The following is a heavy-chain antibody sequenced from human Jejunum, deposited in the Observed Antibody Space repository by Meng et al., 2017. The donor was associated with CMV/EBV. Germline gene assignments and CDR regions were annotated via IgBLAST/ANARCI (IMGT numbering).Heavy chain of an antibody. CDR3: ARGAGWYAF. J-gene: IGHJ5*01. CDR1: GGSISSSY. V-gene: IGHV4-59*01. CDR2: IYYTGTT. Sequence: QVQLQESGPGLVKPSETLSPTCTVSGGSISSSYWSWIRQPPGKGLEWIGYIYYTGTTNYNPSLKSRVTISLDTSKNQFSLKLTSMTAADTAVYYCARGAGWYAFWGQGTLVTVSS.